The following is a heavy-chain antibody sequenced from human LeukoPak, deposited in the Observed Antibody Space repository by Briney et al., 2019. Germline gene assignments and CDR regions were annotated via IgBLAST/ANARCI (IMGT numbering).Heavy chain of an antibody. Sequence: GGSLRLSCAASGFTLETYWMTWVRQAPGKGLEWVANIKQDGSEKYYVDSVKGRYTISRDNAKNSLYLQMNSLRAEDTAVYYCARDFSAGTVDYWGQGTLVTVSS. CDR3: ARDFSAGTVDY. CDR1: GFTLETYW. V-gene: IGHV3-7*04. CDR2: IKQDGSEK. D-gene: IGHD6-13*01. J-gene: IGHJ4*02.